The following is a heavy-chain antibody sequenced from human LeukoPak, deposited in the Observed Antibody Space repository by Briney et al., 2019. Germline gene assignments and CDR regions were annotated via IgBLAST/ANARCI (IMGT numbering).Heavy chain of an antibody. J-gene: IGHJ4*02. D-gene: IGHD6-13*01. CDR1: GSSFTTYW. Sequence: GASLKISCKGSGSSFTTYWIGWVRQMPGKGLEWMGIIYPGDSDTRYSPSFQGQVTISADKSITTAYLQWSSLKATDTAMYYCARVPYSSSWGAFDYWGQGALVTVSS. CDR2: IYPGDSDT. CDR3: ARVPYSSSWGAFDY. V-gene: IGHV5-51*01.